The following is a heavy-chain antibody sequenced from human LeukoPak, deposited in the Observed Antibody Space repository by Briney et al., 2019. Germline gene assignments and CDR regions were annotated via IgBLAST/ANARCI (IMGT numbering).Heavy chain of an antibody. Sequence: GGSLRLSCAASGFIVSNCLMTWVRQAPGKGLEWVANIKQDGNEKYYVDSVKGRFTISRDNAKNSLYLQMSSLRAEDTAVYYCARLKGESSLFDYWGQGILVTVSS. J-gene: IGHJ4*02. D-gene: IGHD1-26*01. V-gene: IGHV3-7*02. CDR2: IKQDGNEK. CDR1: GFIVSNCL. CDR3: ARLKGESSLFDY.